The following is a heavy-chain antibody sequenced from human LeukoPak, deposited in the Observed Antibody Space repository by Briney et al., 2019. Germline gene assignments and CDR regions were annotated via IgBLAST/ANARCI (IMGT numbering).Heavy chain of an antibody. CDR3: ARGEKGSSSGSINY. D-gene: IGHD6-6*01. CDR2: MYTSGST. V-gene: IGHV4-61*02. J-gene: IGHJ4*02. CDR1: GGSINSGTYY. Sequence: PSQTLSLTCTVSGGSINSGTYYWSWIRQPTGKGLAWIGRMYTSGSTNYNPSLESRVTISVDTSKNQFSLKLSSVTAADTAVYYCARGEKGSSSGSINYWGQGTLVTVSS.